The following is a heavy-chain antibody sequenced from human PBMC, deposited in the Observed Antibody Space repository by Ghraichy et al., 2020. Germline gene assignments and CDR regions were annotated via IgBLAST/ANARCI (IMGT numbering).Heavy chain of an antibody. CDR1: GFTFSSYE. CDR3: AREAVTHVGYYYYYYGMDV. D-gene: IGHD4-17*01. CDR2: ISSSGSTI. Sequence: GGSLRLSCAASGFTFSSYEMNWVRQAPGKGLEWVSYISSSGSTIYYADSVKGRFTISRDNAKNSLYLQMNSLRAEDTAVYYCAREAVTHVGYYYYYYGMDVWGQGTTVTVSS. V-gene: IGHV3-48*03. J-gene: IGHJ6*02.